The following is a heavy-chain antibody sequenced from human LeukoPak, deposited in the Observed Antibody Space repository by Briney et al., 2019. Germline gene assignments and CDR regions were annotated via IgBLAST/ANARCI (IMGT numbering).Heavy chain of an antibody. Sequence: GGSLRLSCAASGFTFSSYAMSWVRQAPGKGLEWVSAISGSGGSTYYADSVKGRFTISRDNSKNTLYLQMNSLRAEDTAVYYCANKFSAGHYYHRMDVWGQGTTVTVSS. CDR1: GFTFSSYA. J-gene: IGHJ6*02. D-gene: IGHD6-13*01. CDR3: ANKFSAGHYYHRMDV. CDR2: ISGSGGST. V-gene: IGHV3-23*01.